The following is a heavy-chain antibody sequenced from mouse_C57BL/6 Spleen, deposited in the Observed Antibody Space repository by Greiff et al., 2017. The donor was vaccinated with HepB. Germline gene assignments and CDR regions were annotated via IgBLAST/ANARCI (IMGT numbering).Heavy chain of an antibody. CDR1: GYTFTDYY. Sequence: EVQLQQSGPELVKPGASVKISCKASGYTFTDYYMNWVKQSHGKSLEWIGDINPNNGGTSYNQKFKGKATLTVDKSSSTAYMELRSLTSEDSAVYYCAIIYYGTTGWGQGTSVTVSS. CDR3: AIIYYGTTG. V-gene: IGHV1-26*01. J-gene: IGHJ4*01. D-gene: IGHD2-1*01. CDR2: INPNNGGT.